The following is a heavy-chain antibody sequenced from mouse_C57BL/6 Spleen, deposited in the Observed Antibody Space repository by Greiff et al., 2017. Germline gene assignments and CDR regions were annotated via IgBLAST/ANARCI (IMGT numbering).Heavy chain of an antibody. J-gene: IGHJ2*01. Sequence: EVQGVESGGGLVKPGGSLKLSCAASGFTFRDYGMHWVRQAPEKGLEWVAYISSGSSTIYYADTVKGRFTISRDNAKNTLFLQMTSLRSEDTAMYYCAKLTGTEYWGQGTTLTVAS. CDR1: GFTFRDYG. CDR3: AKLTGTEY. CDR2: ISSGSSTI. D-gene: IGHD4-1*01. V-gene: IGHV5-17*01.